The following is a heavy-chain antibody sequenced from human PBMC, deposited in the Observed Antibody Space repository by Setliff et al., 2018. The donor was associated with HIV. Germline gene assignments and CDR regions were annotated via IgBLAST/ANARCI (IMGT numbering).Heavy chain of an antibody. CDR2: VLYSGGA. CDR3: ARLGDNSGYYYYYYMDV. J-gene: IGHJ6*03. V-gene: IGHV4-59*01. Sequence: SETLSLTCTVSGGSISSYYWSWIRQPPGKGLEWIGIVLYSGGANYNPSLKSRITMSVDKSKNQFSLKLSAVTAADTAVYYCARLGDNSGYYYYYYMDVWGKGTTVTVSS. D-gene: IGHD6-19*01. CDR1: GGSISSYY.